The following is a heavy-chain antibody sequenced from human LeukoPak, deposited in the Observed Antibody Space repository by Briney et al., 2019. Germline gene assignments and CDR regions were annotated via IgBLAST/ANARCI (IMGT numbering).Heavy chain of an antibody. D-gene: IGHD2-2*01. Sequence: ASVKVSCKASGYTFTSSGISWVRQAPGQGLEWMGWISTHDVNTKYAQKLQGRVTLTTDTSTSTAYMELRSLRSNDTAVYYCATDLGYCSSTTCDTFDYWGQGTLVTGSS. CDR3: ATDLGYCSSTTCDTFDY. V-gene: IGHV1-18*01. CDR2: ISTHDVNT. CDR1: GYTFTSSG. J-gene: IGHJ4*02.